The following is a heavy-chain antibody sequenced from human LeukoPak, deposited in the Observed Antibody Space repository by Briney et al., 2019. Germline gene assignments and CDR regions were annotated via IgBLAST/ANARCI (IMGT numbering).Heavy chain of an antibody. CDR2: ISYDGSNK. CDR1: GFTFSSYA. J-gene: IGHJ4*02. V-gene: IGHV3-30-3*01. D-gene: IGHD2-2*01. CDR3: AKDPWDCSSTSCSYFDY. Sequence: GGSLRLSCAASGFTFSSYAMHWVRQAPGKGLEWVAVISYDGSNKYYADSVKGRFTISRDNSKNTLYLQMNSLRAEDTAVYYCAKDPWDCSSTSCSYFDYWGQGTLVTVSS.